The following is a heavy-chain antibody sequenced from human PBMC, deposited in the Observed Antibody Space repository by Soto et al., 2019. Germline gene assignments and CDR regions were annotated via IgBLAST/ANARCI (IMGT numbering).Heavy chain of an antibody. J-gene: IGHJ3*02. V-gene: IGHV4-39*01. Sequence: QLQLQESGPGLVKPSETLSLTCTVSGGSISSSSYYWGWIRQPPGKGLEWIGSIYYSGSTYYNPSLNSRVTISVDTSKNQFSLKLSSVTAADTAVYYCARLPRTYYYDSSGSKDAFYIWGQGTMVTVSS. CDR2: IYYSGST. CDR1: GGSISSSSYY. D-gene: IGHD3-22*01. CDR3: ARLPRTYYYDSSGSKDAFYI.